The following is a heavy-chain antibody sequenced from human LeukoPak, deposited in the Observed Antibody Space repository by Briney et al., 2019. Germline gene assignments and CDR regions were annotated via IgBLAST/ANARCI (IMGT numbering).Heavy chain of an antibody. D-gene: IGHD4-17*01. J-gene: IGHJ3*02. CDR1: GFTFSSYS. CDR2: ISGSGDST. V-gene: IGHV3-23*01. CDR3: ASYMTTLTDAFDI. Sequence: PGGSLRLSCAASGFTFSSYSMNWVRQAPGKGLEWVSAISGSGDSTYYADSVKGLFTISRDNSKNTLYLQMNRLRAEDTAVYYCASYMTTLTDAFDIWGQGTMVTVSS.